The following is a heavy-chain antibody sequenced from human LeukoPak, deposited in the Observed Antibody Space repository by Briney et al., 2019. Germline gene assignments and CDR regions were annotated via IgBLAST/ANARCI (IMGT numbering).Heavy chain of an antibody. Sequence: PGASLRLSCAASGFTFSSYAMSWVRQAPGKGREWVSAISGSGGSTYYADSVKGRFTISRDNSKNTLYLQMNSLRAEDTAVYYCAKIGRWEHHFDYWGQGTLVTVSS. CDR1: GFTFSSYA. CDR3: AKIGRWEHHFDY. D-gene: IGHD1-26*01. J-gene: IGHJ4*02. V-gene: IGHV3-23*01. CDR2: ISGSGGST.